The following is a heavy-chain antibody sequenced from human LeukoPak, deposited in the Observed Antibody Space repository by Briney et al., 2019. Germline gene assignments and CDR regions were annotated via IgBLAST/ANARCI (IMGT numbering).Heavy chain of an antibody. CDR2: ISYDGSNK. D-gene: IGHD2-8*01. V-gene: IGHV3-30*18. CDR1: GFTFSSYG. CDR3: AKDGEAAFMVYYFDY. J-gene: IGHJ4*02. Sequence: GGSLRLSCAASGFTFSSYGMHWVRQAPGKGLEWVAVISYDGSNKYYADSVKGRFTISRDNSKNTLYLQMNSLRAEDTAVYYCAKDGEAAFMVYYFDYWGQGTLVTVSS.